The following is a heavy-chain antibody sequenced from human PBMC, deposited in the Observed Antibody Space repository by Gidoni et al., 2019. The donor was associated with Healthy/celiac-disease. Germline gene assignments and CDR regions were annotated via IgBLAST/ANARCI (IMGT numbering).Heavy chain of an antibody. J-gene: IGHJ4*02. V-gene: IGHV1-3*01. CDR1: GYTFPSYA. D-gene: IGHD6-19*01. CDR2: INAGNGNT. CDR3: ARGRIAVAGTGWYYFDY. Sequence: QVQLVQSGAEVKKPGASVKVSCTASGYTFPSYAMHWVRQAPGQRLEWMGWINAGNGNTKYSQKFQGRVTITRDTSASTAYMELSSLRSEDTALYYCARGRIAVAGTGWYYFDYWGQGTLVTVSS.